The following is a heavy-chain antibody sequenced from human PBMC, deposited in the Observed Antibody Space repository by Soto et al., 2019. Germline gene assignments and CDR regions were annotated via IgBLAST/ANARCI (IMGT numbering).Heavy chain of an antibody. D-gene: IGHD1-1*01. J-gene: IGHJ4*02. V-gene: IGHV3-15*07. CDR3: TTQPFNWNNEVGN. CDR2: IRSKVDGETT. CDR1: GFPFTYAW. Sequence: EVQLVESGGGWVKPGGSLRLSCSASGFPFTYAWMNWVRRPLGKGPEWVGRIRSKVDGETTDYAASVKGRFIVLRDDSTSTLYLQMDGLKNEYTAVYYCTTQPFNWNNEVGNWGPGPLVTVSS.